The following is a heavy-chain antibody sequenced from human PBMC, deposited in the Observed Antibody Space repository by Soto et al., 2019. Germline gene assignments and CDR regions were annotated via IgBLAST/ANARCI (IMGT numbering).Heavy chain of an antibody. J-gene: IGHJ6*02. Sequence: PGGSLRLSCAASGFTFSGSAMHWVRQASGKGLEWVGRIRSKANSYATAYAASVKGRCTISRDDSKNTAYLQMNSLKTEDTAVYYCTTVTTNYYYGMDVWGQGTTVTVSS. V-gene: IGHV3-73*01. CDR1: GFTFSGSA. D-gene: IGHD4-4*01. CDR2: IRSKANSYAT. CDR3: TTVTTNYYYGMDV.